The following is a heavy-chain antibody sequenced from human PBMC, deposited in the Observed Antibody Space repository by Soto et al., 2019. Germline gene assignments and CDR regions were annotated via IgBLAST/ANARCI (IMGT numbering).Heavy chain of an antibody. CDR1: GFTFTGYY. D-gene: IGHD3-10*01. V-gene: IGHV1-69-2*01. CDR2: VDPEDAET. Sequence: VKVSCKVSGFTFTGYYIHWVRQAPGKGLEWMGLVDPEDAETIYAEKFQGRVTITADTSIDSAYMGLTSLTSDDTAVYYCAIGFRDRLHWFDSWGQGTLVTAPQ. J-gene: IGHJ5*01. CDR3: AIGFRDRLHWFDS.